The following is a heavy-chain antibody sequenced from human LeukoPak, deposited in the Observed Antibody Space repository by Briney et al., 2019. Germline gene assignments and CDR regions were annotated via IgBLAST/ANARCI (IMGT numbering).Heavy chain of an antibody. V-gene: IGHV3-7*03. CDR2: IKQDGSEK. D-gene: IGHD6-13*01. Sequence: GGSLRLSCAASGFTFSSYWMSWVSQAPGKGLEWVANIKQDGSEKYYVDSVKGRFTISRDNAKNSLYLQMNSLRAEDTAVYYCASIAAAGLDAFDIWGQGTMVTVSS. J-gene: IGHJ3*02. CDR3: ASIAAAGLDAFDI. CDR1: GFTFSSYW.